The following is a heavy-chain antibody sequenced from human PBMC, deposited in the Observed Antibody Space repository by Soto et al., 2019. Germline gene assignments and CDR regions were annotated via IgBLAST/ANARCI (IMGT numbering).Heavy chain of an antibody. CDR1: GGTFSSYA. V-gene: IGHV1-69*01. CDR2: IIPIFGTA. Sequence: QVQLGQSGAEVKKPGSSVNVSCKASGGTFSSYAISWVRQAPGQGLEWMGGIIPIFGTANYAQKFQGRVKMTADESTSTAYMELSSLRSEDTAVYYCARGGDYGDYGGMDVWGQGTTVTFSS. J-gene: IGHJ6*02. D-gene: IGHD4-17*01. CDR3: ARGGDYGDYGGMDV.